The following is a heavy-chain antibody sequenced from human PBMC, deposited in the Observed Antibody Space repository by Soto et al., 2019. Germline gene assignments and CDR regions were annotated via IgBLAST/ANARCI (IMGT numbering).Heavy chain of an antibody. Sequence: GGSLKISCKGSGYSFTSYWISWVRQMPGKGLEWMGMIDPSDSDTNYSPSFQGHVTISADKSISTAYLQWSSLKASDTAMYYCARHQVELTYDYWGQGTLVTVSS. J-gene: IGHJ4*02. D-gene: IGHD3-9*01. V-gene: IGHV5-10-1*01. CDR1: GYSFTSYW. CDR2: IDPSDSDT. CDR3: ARHQVELTYDY.